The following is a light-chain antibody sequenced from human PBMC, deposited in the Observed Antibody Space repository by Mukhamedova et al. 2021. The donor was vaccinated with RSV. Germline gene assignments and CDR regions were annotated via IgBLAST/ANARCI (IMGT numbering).Light chain of an antibody. CDR3: QQTSAYPLT. V-gene: IGKV1D-12*01. Sequence: WYQRRVHGQAPKLLIYVASSLQSGVPSRFSGSGPGTDLTLTIIGLQPEDLGTYYCQQTSAYPLTFRGGTNVEIK. CDR2: VAS. J-gene: IGKJ4*01.